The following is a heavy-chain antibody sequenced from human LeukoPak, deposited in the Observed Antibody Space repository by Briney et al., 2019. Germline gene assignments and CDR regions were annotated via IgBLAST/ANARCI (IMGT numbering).Heavy chain of an antibody. CDR1: GFTFSSYA. D-gene: IGHD6-6*01. V-gene: IGHV3-30-3*01. CDR2: ISYDGSNK. Sequence: GRSLRLSCAASGFTFSSYAMHWVRQAPGKGLEWVAVISYDGSNKYYADSVKGRFTISRDNSKNTLYLQMNSLRAEDTAVYYCARGGLSQSSIAARSWFDPWGQGTLVTVSP. CDR3: ARGGLSQSSIAARSWFDP. J-gene: IGHJ5*02.